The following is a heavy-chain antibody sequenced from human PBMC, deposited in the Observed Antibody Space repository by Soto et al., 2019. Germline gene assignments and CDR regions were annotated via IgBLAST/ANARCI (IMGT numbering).Heavy chain of an antibody. CDR1: GFTFSSYG. J-gene: IGHJ4*02. CDR2: IWFDGSNK. Sequence: QVQLVESGGGVVQPGRSLRLSCAASGFTFSSYGMHWVRQAPGKGREWVAVIWFDGSNKFYADSVKGRFTISRENSKNTVSLQMNSLRDEDSAAYYCATTGPYWGQGTLVTVSS. CDR3: ATTGPY. V-gene: IGHV3-33*01.